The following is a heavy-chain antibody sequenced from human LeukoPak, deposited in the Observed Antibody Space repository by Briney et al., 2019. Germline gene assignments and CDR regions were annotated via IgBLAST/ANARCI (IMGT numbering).Heavy chain of an antibody. CDR2: ISGSGGST. CDR3: AKDPIVVVPAAFLKTDY. D-gene: IGHD2-2*01. CDR1: GFTFSSYA. J-gene: IGHJ4*02. Sequence: GGSLRLSCAASGFTFSSYAMGWVRQAPGKGLEWVSAISGSGGSTYYADSVKGRFTISRDNSKNTLYLQMNSLRAEDTAVYYCAKDPIVVVPAAFLKTDYWGQGTLVTVSS. V-gene: IGHV3-23*01.